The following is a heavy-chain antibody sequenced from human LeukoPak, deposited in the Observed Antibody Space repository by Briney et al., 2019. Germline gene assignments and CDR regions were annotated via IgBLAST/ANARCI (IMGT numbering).Heavy chain of an antibody. D-gene: IGHD2-15*01. CDR1: GFTLSNYD. Sequence: PGGSLRLSCAASGFTLSNYDMNWVRQAPGKGLEWVSSMSSGSRYIYYADSVRGRFTISRDNAKNSLYLLMNSLRAEDTAVYYCARDRPTGASRLFVVQWGQGTLVTVSS. V-gene: IGHV3-21*01. CDR2: MSSGSRYI. CDR3: ARDRPTGASRLFVVQ. J-gene: IGHJ4*02.